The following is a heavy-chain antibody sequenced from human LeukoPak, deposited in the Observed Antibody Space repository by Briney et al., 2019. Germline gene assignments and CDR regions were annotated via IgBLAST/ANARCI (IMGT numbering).Heavy chain of an antibody. CDR3: ACSRDLYSPLDY. CDR1: GYSISSGYF. V-gene: IGHV4-38-2*01. CDR2: IYHSGTT. D-gene: IGHD5-24*01. Sequence: SETLSLTCAVSGYSISSGYFWGWIRQPPGKGVQWIGSIYHSGTTYHNPSLKSRITISVDTSKNQFSLKLSSVTAADTALYYCACSRDLYSPLDYWGQGTLVTVSS. J-gene: IGHJ4*02.